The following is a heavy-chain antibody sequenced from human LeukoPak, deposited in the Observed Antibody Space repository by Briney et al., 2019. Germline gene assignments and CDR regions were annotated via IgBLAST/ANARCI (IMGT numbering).Heavy chain of an antibody. Sequence: GGSLRLSCAASGFPFSNNVMTWVRQAPGRGLDWLSAISGGGGDTYYADSVKGRFTISRDNSKNILYLQMSNLTAEDTAVYYCAKTFPYGTTWFGFCDYWGQGALVTVSS. J-gene: IGHJ4*02. CDR3: AKTFPYGTTWFGFCDY. D-gene: IGHD3-10*01. CDR2: ISGGGGDT. V-gene: IGHV3-23*01. CDR1: GFPFSNNV.